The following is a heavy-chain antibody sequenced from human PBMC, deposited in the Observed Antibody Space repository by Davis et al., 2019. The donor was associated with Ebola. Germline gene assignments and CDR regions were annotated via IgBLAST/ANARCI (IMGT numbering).Heavy chain of an antibody. CDR2: ISGSGGST. Sequence: GESLKISCAASGFTFSSYAMSWVRQAPGKGLEWVSAISGSGGSTYYADSVKGRFTISRDNSKNTLYLQMNSLRAEDTAVYYCAKVGGYDSGYWGQGTLVTVSS. CDR3: AKVGGYDSGY. J-gene: IGHJ4*02. CDR1: GFTFSSYA. D-gene: IGHD5-12*01. V-gene: IGHV3-23*01.